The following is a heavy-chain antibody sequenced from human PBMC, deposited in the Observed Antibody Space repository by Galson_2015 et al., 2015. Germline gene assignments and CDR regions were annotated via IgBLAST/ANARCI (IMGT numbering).Heavy chain of an antibody. CDR2: ISSSSSYI. CDR1: GFTFSSYS. D-gene: IGHD6-13*01. Sequence: SLRLSCAASGFTFSSYSMNWVRQAPGKGLEWVSSISSSSSYIYYADSVKGRFTISRDNSKNSLYLQMNSLRADDTAVYHCARDRAAAGTGKLDYWGQGTLVTVSS. CDR3: ARDRAAAGTGKLDY. J-gene: IGHJ4*02. V-gene: IGHV3-21*04.